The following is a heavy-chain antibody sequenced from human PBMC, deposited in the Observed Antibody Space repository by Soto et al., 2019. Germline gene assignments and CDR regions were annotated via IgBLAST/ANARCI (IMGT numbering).Heavy chain of an antibody. V-gene: IGHV3-23*05. CDR2: IDPTGTNT. J-gene: IGHJ4*02. Sequence: PVGSLRLSCAASGFTFISHAMSWVRLAPGTGLEWVSTIDPTGTNTHYADSVRGRFTISRDNSRATLDLQMNSLRAADTALYYCVSWVSAHFDYWGQGTPVTVSS. D-gene: IGHD3-16*01. CDR1: GFTFISHA. CDR3: VSWVSAHFDY.